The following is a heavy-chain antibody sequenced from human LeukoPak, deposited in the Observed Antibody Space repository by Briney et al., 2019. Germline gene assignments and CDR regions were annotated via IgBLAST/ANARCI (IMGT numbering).Heavy chain of an antibody. J-gene: IGHJ4*02. CDR2: NGGSGSNI. CDR3: TRDPRLSLY. Sequence: PGGSLSLSCAASGFTFSDHYMSWIRQAPGKGLEWLSYNGGSGSNIQYADSVKGRFTISRDNRKNVLYLQMNSLRDEDTAVYYCTRDPRLSLYWGQGTLVTVSS. V-gene: IGHV3-11*01. CDR1: GFTFSDHY. D-gene: IGHD2-21*01.